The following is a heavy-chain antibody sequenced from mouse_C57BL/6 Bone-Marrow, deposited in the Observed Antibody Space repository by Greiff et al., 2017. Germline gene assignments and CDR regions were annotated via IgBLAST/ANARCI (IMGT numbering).Heavy chain of an antibody. V-gene: IGHV1-22*01. CDR2: INPNNGGT. J-gene: IGHJ4*01. CDR3: ASSSGDGGAMDY. Sequence: EVQLQQSGPELVKPGASVKMSCKASGYTFTDYNMHWVKQSHGKSLEWIGYINPNNGGTSYNQKFKGKATLTVNKSSSTAYMELRSLTSEDSAVYYCASSSGDGGAMDYWGQGTSVTVSS. D-gene: IGHD3-2*02. CDR1: GYTFTDYN.